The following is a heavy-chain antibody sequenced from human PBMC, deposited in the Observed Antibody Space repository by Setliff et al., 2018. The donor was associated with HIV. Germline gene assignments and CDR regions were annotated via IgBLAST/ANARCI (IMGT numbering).Heavy chain of an antibody. Sequence: SVKVSCKASGGTFSSYAISWVRQAPGQGLEWMGGIIPIFGTANYAQKFQGRVTITADESTSTAYMELSSLRSEDTAVYYCAKGGYYDSTGYYYYYLYYLDEWGKGTTVTVSS. J-gene: IGHJ6*03. V-gene: IGHV1-69*13. CDR2: IIPIFGTA. D-gene: IGHD3-22*01. CDR1: GGTFSSYA. CDR3: AKGGYYDSTGYYYYYLYYLDE.